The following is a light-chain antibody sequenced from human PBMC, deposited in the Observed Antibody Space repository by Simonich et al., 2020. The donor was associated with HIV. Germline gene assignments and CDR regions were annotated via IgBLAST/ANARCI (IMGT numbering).Light chain of an antibody. CDR2: AAS. CDR3: QQSYCTPWT. Sequence: DIQMTQSPSSLSASVGDRVTITCRASQSISGYLNWYQQKPGKAPKLLIYAASSLQSGVPSRFRGSGSGTDFTLTIRSLQPEDFATYFCQQSYCTPWTFGQGTKVEIK. J-gene: IGKJ1*01. V-gene: IGKV1-39*01. CDR1: QSISGY.